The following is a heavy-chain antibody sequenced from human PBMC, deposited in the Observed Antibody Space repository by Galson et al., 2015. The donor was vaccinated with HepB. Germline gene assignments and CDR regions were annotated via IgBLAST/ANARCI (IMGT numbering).Heavy chain of an antibody. D-gene: IGHD3-10*01. J-gene: IGHJ6*02. V-gene: IGHV3-23*01. CDR1: GFTFSSYA. CDR2: ISGSGGST. Sequence: SLRLSCAASGFTFSSYAMSWVRQAPGKGLEWVSAISGSGGSTYYADSVKGRFTISRDNSKNTLYLQMNSLRAEDTAVYYCAKDGSKGHYYYYGMDVWGQGTTVTVSS. CDR3: AKDGSKGHYYYYGMDV.